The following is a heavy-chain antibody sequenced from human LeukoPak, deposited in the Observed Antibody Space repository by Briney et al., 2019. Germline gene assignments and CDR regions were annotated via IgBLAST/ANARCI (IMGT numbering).Heavy chain of an antibody. V-gene: IGHV3-30-3*01. J-gene: IGHJ3*02. D-gene: IGHD3-22*01. Sequence: GGSLRLSCAASGFTFSTYAMHWVRQAPGKGLEWVAVISYDGSSQYYADSVKGRFTISRDNSKITLYLQMNSLRAEDAAVYYCARNYDTRGYYFDAFDIWGQGTLVTVFS. CDR3: ARNYDTRGYYFDAFDI. CDR1: GFTFSTYA. CDR2: ISYDGSSQ.